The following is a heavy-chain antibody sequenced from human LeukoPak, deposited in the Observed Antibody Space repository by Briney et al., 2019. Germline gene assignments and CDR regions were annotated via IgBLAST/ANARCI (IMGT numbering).Heavy chain of an antibody. J-gene: IGHJ3*02. CDR2: IVVGSGNT. V-gene: IGHV1-58*02. Sequence: GASVKVSRKASGFTFTSSAMQWVRQARGQRLEWIGWIVVGSGNTNYAQKFQERVTITRDMSTSTAYMELSSLRSEDTAVYYCAADSTYYSSATYWFDAFDIWGQGTMVTVSS. CDR3: AADSTYYSSATYWFDAFDI. CDR1: GFTFTSSA. D-gene: IGHD3-22*01.